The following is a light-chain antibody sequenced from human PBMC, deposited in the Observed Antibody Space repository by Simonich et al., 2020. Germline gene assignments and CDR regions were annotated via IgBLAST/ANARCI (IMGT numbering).Light chain of an antibody. J-gene: IGLJ3*02. V-gene: IGLV2-14*01. Sequence: QSALTQPASVSGSPGQSITISCTGTSSDVGDYKYVSWYQQHPVKAPKLMIYDVSKRPSGVSNRFSGSKSGNTASLTISGLQAEDEADYYCSSYTSSSTWVFGGGTKLTVL. CDR2: DVS. CDR1: SSDVGDYKY. CDR3: SSYTSSSTWV.